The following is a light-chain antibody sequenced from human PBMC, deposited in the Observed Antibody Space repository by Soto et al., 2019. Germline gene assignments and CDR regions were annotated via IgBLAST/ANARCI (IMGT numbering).Light chain of an antibody. J-gene: IGKJ1*01. CDR2: DAT. CDR1: HNIERW. V-gene: IGKV1-5*01. CDR3: QQFAKSST. Sequence: IQMTQSPSTLSASVGDRVTITCRASHNIERWMAWYQQKRGRAPSLLIFDATTLHSGVPSRFSGGGSGTDFTLTINGLQPDDFATYYCQQFAKSSTFGQGTTVEIK.